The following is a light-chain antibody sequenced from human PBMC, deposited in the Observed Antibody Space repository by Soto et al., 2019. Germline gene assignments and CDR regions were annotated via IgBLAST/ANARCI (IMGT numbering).Light chain of an antibody. CDR3: QQYNSYPTT. V-gene: IGKV1-5*01. Sequence: GDRVTITCRASQSISSWLAWYQQKPGKAPKLLIYDASSLESRVPSRFSGSGSGTEFTLTISSLQPDDFATYYCQQYNSYPTTFGQGTKVEIK. CDR1: QSISSW. J-gene: IGKJ1*01. CDR2: DAS.